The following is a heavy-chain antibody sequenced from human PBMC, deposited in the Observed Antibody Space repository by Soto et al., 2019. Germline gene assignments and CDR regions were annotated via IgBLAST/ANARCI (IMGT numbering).Heavy chain of an antibody. Sequence: ASETLSLTCAVYGGSFSGYYWSWIRQPPGKGLEWIGEINHSGSTNYNPSLKSRVTISVDTSKNQFSLKLSSVTAADTAVYYCARSVPMVRGHYYYYGMDVWGQGTTVTVSS. CDR1: GGSFSGYY. CDR3: ARSVPMVRGHYYYYGMDV. D-gene: IGHD3-10*01. J-gene: IGHJ6*02. CDR2: INHSGST. V-gene: IGHV4-34*01.